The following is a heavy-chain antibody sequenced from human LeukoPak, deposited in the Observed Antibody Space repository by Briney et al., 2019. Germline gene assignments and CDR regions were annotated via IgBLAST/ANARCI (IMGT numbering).Heavy chain of an antibody. CDR1: GFTFSSYG. Sequence: PGGSLRLSCAASGFTFSSYGMHWVRQDPGKGLEWVAFIRYDGSNKYYADSVKGRFTISRDNSKNTLYLQMNSLRAEDTAVYYCAKDHLLRFLEWLTLYYFDYWGQGTLVTVSS. V-gene: IGHV3-30*02. J-gene: IGHJ4*02. D-gene: IGHD3-3*01. CDR2: IRYDGSNK. CDR3: AKDHLLRFLEWLTLYYFDY.